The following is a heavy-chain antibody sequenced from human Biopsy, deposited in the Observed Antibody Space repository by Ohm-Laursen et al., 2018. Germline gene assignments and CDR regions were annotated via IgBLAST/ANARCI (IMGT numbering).Heavy chain of an antibody. Sequence: SVKVSCKASGYTFTGYHVHWVRQAPGQGLEWMGWINAKAGDTNYAQKFQGRVTMTRDTSISTAYVDLSSLRSDDTAVYYCMRGGYYYDSLAYYYWFDPWGQGTLVTVSS. J-gene: IGHJ5*02. CDR3: MRGGYYYDSLAYYYWFDP. CDR2: INAKAGDT. CDR1: GYTFTGYH. V-gene: IGHV1-2*02. D-gene: IGHD3-22*01.